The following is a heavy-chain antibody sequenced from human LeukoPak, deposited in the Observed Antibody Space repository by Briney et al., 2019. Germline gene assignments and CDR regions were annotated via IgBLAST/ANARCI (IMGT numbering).Heavy chain of an antibody. CDR2: ISGSSSTI. V-gene: IGHV3-48*01. CDR3: ARVQRYYYDSSGYLDY. CDR1: GFTFSSYS. Sequence: GGSLRLSCAASGFTFSSYSMNWVRQAPGKGLEWVSYISGSSSTIYYADSVKGRFTISRDNAKNSLYLQMNSLRAEDTAVYYCARVQRYYYDSSGYLDYWGQGTLVTVSS. J-gene: IGHJ4*02. D-gene: IGHD3-22*01.